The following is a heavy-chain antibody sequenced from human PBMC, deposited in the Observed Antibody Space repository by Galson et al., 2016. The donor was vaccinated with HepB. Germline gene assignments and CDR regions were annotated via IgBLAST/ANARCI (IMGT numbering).Heavy chain of an antibody. Sequence: SLRLSCAASGLTFSWHWMHWVRQAPGKGLEWVALIWYDGTNIYYADSVKGRFTISRDNSKNTLYLQMNSLRAEDTAVYYCAKEWSTSWIDYWGQGTLVTVSS. CDR1: GLTFSWHW. V-gene: IGHV3-30*02. CDR3: AKEWSTSWIDY. J-gene: IGHJ4*02. D-gene: IGHD6-6*01. CDR2: IWYDGTNI.